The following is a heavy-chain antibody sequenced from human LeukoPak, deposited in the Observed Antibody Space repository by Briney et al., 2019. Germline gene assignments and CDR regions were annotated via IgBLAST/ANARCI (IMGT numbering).Heavy chain of an antibody. V-gene: IGHV3-7*01. D-gene: IGHD2/OR15-2a*01. CDR3: ARDSGYCNIYGCRGDAFDI. CDR2: IKQDGSEK. CDR1: GFTFSSYS. Sequence: PGGSLRLSCAASGFTFSSYSMNWVRQAPGKGLEWVANIKQDGSEKHYVDSVKGRFTVARDNTKNSLYLQMNSLRGEDTAVYYCARDSGYCNIYGCRGDAFDIWGQGTMVTVSS. J-gene: IGHJ3*02.